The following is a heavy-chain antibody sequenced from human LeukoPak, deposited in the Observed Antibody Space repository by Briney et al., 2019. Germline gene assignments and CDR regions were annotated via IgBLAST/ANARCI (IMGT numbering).Heavy chain of an antibody. V-gene: IGHV3-53*01. Sequence: GGSLRLSCAASGFAVKSSYMNWVRQAPGKGLEWVSVLYAGGESYYADSVLGRFTISRDTSNNTVFLEMNSLTADDTAVYFCARDSAGNQYSSGNFDLWGQGTLVTVSS. CDR1: GFAVKSSY. D-gene: IGHD3-10*01. CDR2: LYAGGES. CDR3: ARDSAGNQYSSGNFDL. J-gene: IGHJ4*02.